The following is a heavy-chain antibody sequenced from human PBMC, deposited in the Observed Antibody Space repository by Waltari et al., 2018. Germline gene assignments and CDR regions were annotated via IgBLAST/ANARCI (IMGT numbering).Heavy chain of an antibody. CDR2: IYYSGST. V-gene: IGHV4-39*01. CDR3: ARHLHSGGWTRIEY. Sequence: QLQLQESGPGLVKPSATLSLTCPVSGGPLSRSNSYWGWIRQPPGKGLEWIGSIYYSGSTYYNPSLKSRVTISVDTSKNQFSLRLPSVTAADTAVYYCARHLHSGGWTRIEYWGQGTLVTVSA. J-gene: IGHJ4*02. D-gene: IGHD6-19*01. CDR1: GGPLSRSNSY.